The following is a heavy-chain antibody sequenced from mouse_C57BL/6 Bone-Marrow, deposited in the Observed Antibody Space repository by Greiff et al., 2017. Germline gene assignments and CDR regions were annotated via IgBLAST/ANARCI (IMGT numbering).Heavy chain of an antibody. CDR1: GFTFSNYW. D-gene: IGHD1-1*01. J-gene: IGHJ1*03. Sequence: EVKVVESGGGLVQPGGSMKLSCVASGFTFSNYWMNWVRQSPEKGLEWVAQIRLKSDNYATHYAESVKGRFTISRDDSKSSVYLQMNNLRAEDNGIYYCTLYYDGSSYSHGYFDVWGTGTTVTVAS. V-gene: IGHV6-3*01. CDR3: TLYYDGSSYSHGYFDV. CDR2: IRLKSDNYAT.